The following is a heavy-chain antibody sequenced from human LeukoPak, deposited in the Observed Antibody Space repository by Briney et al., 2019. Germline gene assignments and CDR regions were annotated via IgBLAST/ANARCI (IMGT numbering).Heavy chain of an antibody. CDR1: GYTFTSYY. V-gene: IGHV1-46*01. D-gene: IGHD3-3*01. Sequence: ASVKVSCKASGYTFTSYYMHWVRQAPGQGLEWMGIINPSGGSTSYAQKFQGRVTMTRDMSTSTVYMELSSLRSKDTAVHYCASVLRFKGGYYFDYWGQGTLVTVSS. CDR2: INPSGGST. CDR3: ASVLRFKGGYYFDY. J-gene: IGHJ4*02.